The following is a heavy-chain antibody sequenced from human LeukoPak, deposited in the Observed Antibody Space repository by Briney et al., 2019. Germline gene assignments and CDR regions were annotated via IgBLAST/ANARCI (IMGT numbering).Heavy chain of an antibody. CDR2: ISGSGT. V-gene: IGHV3-23*01. CDR3: AKAGTQQWLLFVGVY. CDR1: GFTFRSYA. D-gene: IGHD6-19*01. Sequence: GGSLRLSCATSGFTFRSYAMIWVRQAPERGLQWVSGISGSGTYYADSVKGRFTISRDNSKNTLYLQMNSLRVEDTAMYYCAKAGTQQWLLFVGVYWGQGALVTVSS. J-gene: IGHJ4*02.